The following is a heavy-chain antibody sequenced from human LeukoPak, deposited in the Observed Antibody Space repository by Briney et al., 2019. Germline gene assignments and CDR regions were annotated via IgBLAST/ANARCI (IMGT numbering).Heavy chain of an antibody. D-gene: IGHD1-26*01. V-gene: IGHV3-21*01. Sequence: GGSLRLSCAASGFTFSSYSMKWVRQAPGKGLEWVSSISSSSSYIYYADSVKGRFTISTDNAKNSLYLQMNSLRAEDTAVYYCARDGVVGATTHFDYWGQGTLVTVSS. CDR1: GFTFSSYS. J-gene: IGHJ4*02. CDR3: ARDGVVGATTHFDY. CDR2: ISSSSSYI.